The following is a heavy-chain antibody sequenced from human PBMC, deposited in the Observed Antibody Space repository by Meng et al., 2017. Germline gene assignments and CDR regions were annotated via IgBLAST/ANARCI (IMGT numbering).Heavy chain of an antibody. V-gene: IGHV6-1*01. CDR3: ARGSYSFDS. D-gene: IGHD1-26*01. Sequence: QIQPQRSGPGLGKPSQTLSLFCAISGDSVSSNSAAWNWIRQSPSRGLEWLGRAYYRSKWYHDYAESVKSRISIDPDTSKNQFSLQLRSVTPEDSAVYYCARGSYSFDSWGQRTLVTVSS. CDR2: AYYRSKWYH. J-gene: IGHJ4*02. CDR1: GDSVSSNSAA.